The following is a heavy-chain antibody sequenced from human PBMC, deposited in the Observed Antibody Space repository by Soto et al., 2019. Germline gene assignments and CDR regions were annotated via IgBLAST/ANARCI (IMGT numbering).Heavy chain of an antibody. CDR3: SRGTYYPQSSGLNADY. CDR2: ISSDGHHQ. V-gene: IGHV3-30*03. J-gene: IGHJ4*02. D-gene: IGHD3-22*01. Sequence: GGSLRLSCATSGFSFNDYAMYWVRQAPGQGLEWVAIISSDGHHQFYLDNLRGRFTVSRDNSKNTLYLQMNSLRPEDTAVYYCSRGTYYPQSSGLNADYCGPGTVVTVSS. CDR1: GFSFNDYA.